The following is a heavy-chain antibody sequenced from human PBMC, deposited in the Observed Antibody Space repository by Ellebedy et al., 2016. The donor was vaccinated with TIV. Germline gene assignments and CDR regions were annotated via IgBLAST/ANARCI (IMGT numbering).Heavy chain of an antibody. CDR3: AKDQAWGEMATITPDY. CDR2: ISGSGGST. V-gene: IGHV3-23*01. D-gene: IGHD5-24*01. CDR1: GFTFSSYA. Sequence: GESLKISCAASGFTFSSYAMSWVCQAPGKGLEWVSAISGSGGSTYYADSVKGRFTISRDNSKNTLYLQMNSLRAEDTAVYYCAKDQAWGEMATITPDYWGQGTLVTVSS. J-gene: IGHJ4*02.